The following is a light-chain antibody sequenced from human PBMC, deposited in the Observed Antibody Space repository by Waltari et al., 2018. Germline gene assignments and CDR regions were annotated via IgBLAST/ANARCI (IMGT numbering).Light chain of an antibody. Sequence: DIQMTQSPSSLSASVGDRVTITCRPSQSIRTYLNWYQQKPGKAPKLLIYSASTLQSGVPSRFSGSGSGTDLTLTISSLQPEACATYFCQQSYGAPPTFGQGTRLDIK. V-gene: IGKV1-39*01. CDR2: SAS. CDR3: QQSYGAPPT. J-gene: IGKJ5*01. CDR1: QSIRTY.